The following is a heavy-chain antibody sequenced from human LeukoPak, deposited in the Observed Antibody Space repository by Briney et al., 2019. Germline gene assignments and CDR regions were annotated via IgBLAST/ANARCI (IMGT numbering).Heavy chain of an antibody. V-gene: IGHV3-23*01. CDR2: ISGSDGST. D-gene: IGHD3-10*01. CDR3: ARDQYNYASGSLLIRKRTITPNNWFDP. CDR1: GFTFSSYA. J-gene: IGHJ5*02. Sequence: GGSLRLSCAASGFTFSSYAMSWVRQAPGKGLEWVSGISGSDGSTYYADSVKGRFTISRDNSKNTLYLQMNSLRAEDTGVYYCARDQYNYASGSLLIRKRTITPNNWFDPWGQGTLVTVSS.